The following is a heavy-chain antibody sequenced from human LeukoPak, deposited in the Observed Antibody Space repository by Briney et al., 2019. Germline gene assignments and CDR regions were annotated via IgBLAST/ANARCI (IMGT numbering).Heavy chain of an antibody. CDR2: IYYSGST. J-gene: IGHJ4*02. CDR3: ARVWVYDSSGYYSRILDY. Sequence: PSETLSLTCTVSGGSISSYYWSWIRQPPGKGLEWIWYIYYSGSTNYNPSLKSRVTISVDTSKNQFSLKLSSVTAADTAVYYCARVWVYDSSGYYSRILDYWGQGTLVTVSS. D-gene: IGHD3-22*01. V-gene: IGHV4-59*01. CDR1: GGSISSYY.